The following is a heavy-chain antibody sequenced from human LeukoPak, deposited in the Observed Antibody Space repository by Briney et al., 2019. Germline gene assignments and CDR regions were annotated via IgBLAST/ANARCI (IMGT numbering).Heavy chain of an antibody. CDR2: IYYSGST. CDR1: GGSISSYY. Sequence: SETLSLTCTVSGGSISSYYWSWIRQPPGKGLEWIGYIYYSGSTYYNPSLKSRVTISVDASKNQFSLKLSSVTAADTAVYYCARGRAAASPNNWFDPWGQGTLVTVSS. V-gene: IGHV4-59*12. J-gene: IGHJ5*02. CDR3: ARGRAAASPNNWFDP. D-gene: IGHD6-13*01.